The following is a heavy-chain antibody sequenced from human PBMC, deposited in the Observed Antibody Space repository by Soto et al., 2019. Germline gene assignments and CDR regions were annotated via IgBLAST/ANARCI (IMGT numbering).Heavy chain of an antibody. CDR1: GFTFSSYA. D-gene: IGHD3-3*01. CDR2: ISYDGSNK. CDR3: ARDLGRFLEWLLGFDY. V-gene: IGHV3-30-3*01. J-gene: IGHJ4*02. Sequence: VQLVESGGGVVQPGRSLRLSCAASGFTFSSYAMHWVRQAPGKGLEWVAVISYDGSNKYYADSVKGRFTISRDNSKNTLYLQMNSLRAEDTAVYYCARDLGRFLEWLLGFDYWGQGTLVTVSS.